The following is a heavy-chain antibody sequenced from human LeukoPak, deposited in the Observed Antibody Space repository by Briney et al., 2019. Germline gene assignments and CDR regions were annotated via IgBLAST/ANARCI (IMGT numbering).Heavy chain of an antibody. V-gene: IGHV1-8*03. J-gene: IGHJ3*02. D-gene: IGHD3-3*01. Sequence: ASVKVSCKASGYTFTSYDINWVRQATGQGLEWMGWMNPNSGNTGYAQKFQGRVTITRNTSISTAYMELSSLRSEDTAVYYCVREFLESSSDAFDIWGQGTMVTVSS. CDR1: GYTFTSYD. CDR3: VREFLESSSDAFDI. CDR2: MNPNSGNT.